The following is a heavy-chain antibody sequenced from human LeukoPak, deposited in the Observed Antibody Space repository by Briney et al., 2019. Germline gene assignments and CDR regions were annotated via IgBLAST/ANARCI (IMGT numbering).Heavy chain of an antibody. D-gene: IGHD6-13*01. CDR3: ARDLQQLEWWYAFDI. CDR2: VSSSSSYI. V-gene: IGHV3-21*01. CDR1: GFSFSTYN. J-gene: IGHJ3*02. Sequence: GGSLRLSCATSGFSFSTYNMNWVRQAPGKGLEWVSSVSSSSSYIYYSDSVKGRFTISRDNSKNTLYLQMNSLRAEDTAVYYCARDLQQLEWWYAFDIWGQGTMVTVSS.